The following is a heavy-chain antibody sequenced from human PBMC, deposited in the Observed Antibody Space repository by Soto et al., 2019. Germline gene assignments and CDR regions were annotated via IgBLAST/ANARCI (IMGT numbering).Heavy chain of an antibody. CDR1: GFTFNNNW. V-gene: IGHV3-74*01. D-gene: IGHD5-18*01. CDR2: INSDGSRT. Sequence: EVQLVESGGGLVQPGGSLRLSCVASGFTFNNNWMYWVRQAPGKGLVWVSRINSDGSRTNYADSVKGRFTNSRDNAKNTLYLQMNSLRAEDTAVYYCARVAYSYGCDIWGQGTMVTVSS. J-gene: IGHJ3*02. CDR3: ARVAYSYGCDI.